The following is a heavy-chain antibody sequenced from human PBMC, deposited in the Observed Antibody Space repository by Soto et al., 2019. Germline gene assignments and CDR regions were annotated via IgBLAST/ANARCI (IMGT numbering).Heavy chain of an antibody. J-gene: IGHJ4*02. CDR2: ISAYNGNT. CDR1: GYTFTSYG. Sequence: QVQLVQSGAEVKKPGASVKVSCKASGYTFTSYGISWVRQAPGQGLEWMGWISAYNGNTNYAQKLQGRVNLTTDTSTSRAYMELRSLRSGDTAVYYCARYPPYYDILTGYAPDYWGQGTLVTVSS. D-gene: IGHD3-9*01. V-gene: IGHV1-18*01. CDR3: ARYPPYYDILTGYAPDY.